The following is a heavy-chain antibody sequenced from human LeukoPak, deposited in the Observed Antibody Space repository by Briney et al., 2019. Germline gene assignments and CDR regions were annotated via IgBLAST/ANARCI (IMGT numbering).Heavy chain of an antibody. V-gene: IGHV3-48*01. CDR2: ISSSSSTI. CDR3: AREGQTYYYDSSGYDY. J-gene: IGHJ4*02. CDR1: GFTFSSYS. D-gene: IGHD3-22*01. Sequence: GGSLRLSCAASGFTFSSYSMNWVRQAPGKGLEWVSYISSSSSTIYYADSVKGRFTVSRDNAKNSLYLQMNSLRAEDTAVYYCAREGQTYYYDSSGYDYWGQGTLVTVSS.